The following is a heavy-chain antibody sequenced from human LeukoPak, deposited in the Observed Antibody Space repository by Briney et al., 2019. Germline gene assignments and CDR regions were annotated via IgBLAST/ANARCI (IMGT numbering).Heavy chain of an antibody. CDR3: AREYSSSSGRAFDI. CDR1: GFTFSSYG. Sequence: GGSLRLSCAASGFTFSSYGMNWVRQAPGKGLEWVSYIRTSSSTTYYADSVKGRFTISRDNANNPLYLQMSSLRPEDTAVYYCAREYSSSSGRAFDIWGQGTMVTVSS. V-gene: IGHV3-48*01. CDR2: IRTSSSTT. D-gene: IGHD6-6*01. J-gene: IGHJ3*02.